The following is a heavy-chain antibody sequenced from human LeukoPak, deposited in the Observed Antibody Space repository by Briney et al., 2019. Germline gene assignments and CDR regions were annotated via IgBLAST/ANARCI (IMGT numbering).Heavy chain of an antibody. Sequence: SGPTLVKPTQTLTLTCTFSGFSLSTSGVGVGWIRQPPGKGLEWIGCIYYSGSTNYNPSLKSRVTISVDTSKNQFSLKLSSVTAADTAVYYCARLAGYCSSTSCYTAGMDVWGQGTTVTVSS. J-gene: IGHJ6*02. CDR1: GFSLSTSGVG. D-gene: IGHD2-2*02. CDR3: ARLAGYCSSTSCYTAGMDV. CDR2: IYYSGST. V-gene: IGHV4-61*05.